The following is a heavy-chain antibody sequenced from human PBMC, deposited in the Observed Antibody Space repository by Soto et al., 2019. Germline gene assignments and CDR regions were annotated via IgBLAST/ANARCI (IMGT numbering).Heavy chain of an antibody. CDR1: GGSISSGGYS. D-gene: IGHD3-10*01. V-gene: IGHV4-30-2*01. Sequence: TSETLSLTCAVSGGSISSGGYSWSWIRQPPGKGLEWIGYIYHSGSTYYNPSLKSRVTISVDRSKNQFSLKLSSVTAADTAVYYCARVGFTMVRGVLRWFDPWGQGTLVTVSS. J-gene: IGHJ5*02. CDR2: IYHSGST. CDR3: ARVGFTMVRGVLRWFDP.